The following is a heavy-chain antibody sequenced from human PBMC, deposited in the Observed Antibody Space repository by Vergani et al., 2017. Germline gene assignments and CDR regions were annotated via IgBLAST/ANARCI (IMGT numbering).Heavy chain of an antibody. CDR2: IQTSGST. CDR3: ASSGWGGVWFDP. Sequence: QVQLQESGPGLVKPSQTLSLTCTVSGGSISSGSYDWSWIRQPAGKGLEWIGRIQTSGSTNYNPSLTSRVTVSVDTSKNQFSLKLSSVTAADTAVHYCASSGWGGVWFDPGGQGTLVTVYS. J-gene: IGHJ5*02. V-gene: IGHV4-61*02. CDR1: GGSISSGSYD. D-gene: IGHD6-25*01.